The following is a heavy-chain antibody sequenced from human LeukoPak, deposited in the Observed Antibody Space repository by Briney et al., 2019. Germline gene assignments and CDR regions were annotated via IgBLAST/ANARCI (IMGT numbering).Heavy chain of an antibody. J-gene: IGHJ3*02. D-gene: IGHD6-13*01. CDR3: ARYQTPIAAAGSRYAFDI. Sequence: ASVKVSCKASGYTFTRFYMHWVRQAPGQGLEWMGIINPLGGSTSYAQKFQGRVTMTRDTSTSTVYMDLSSLRSEDTAVYYCARYQTPIAAAGSRYAFDIWGQGTMVTVSS. V-gene: IGHV1-46*01. CDR2: INPLGGST. CDR1: GYTFTRFY.